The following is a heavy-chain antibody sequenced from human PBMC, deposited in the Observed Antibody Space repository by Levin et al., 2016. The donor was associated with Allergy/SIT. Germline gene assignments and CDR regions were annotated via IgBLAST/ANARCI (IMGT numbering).Heavy chain of an antibody. CDR1: GFSLDTSGMC. D-gene: IGHD1-26*01. CDR3: ARSDSGSPPRGMDV. V-gene: IGHV2-70*01. Sequence: SGPTLVKPTQTLTLTCTFSGFSLDTSGMCVSWIRQPPGKALEWLALIDGDDDKYYTTSLRTRLTISKDTSKNQVVLTMTNMDPVDTATYYCARSDSGSPPRGMDVWGQGTTVTVSS. J-gene: IGHJ6*02. CDR2: IDGDDDK.